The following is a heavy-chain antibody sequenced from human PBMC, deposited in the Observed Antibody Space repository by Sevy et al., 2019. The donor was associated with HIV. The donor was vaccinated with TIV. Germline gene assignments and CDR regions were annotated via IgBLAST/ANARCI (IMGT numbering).Heavy chain of an antibody. Sequence: GGSLRLSCAASGFTFSSYAMHWVRHVTGKGLEWVSGVGPAGDTFYPGSVKGRFTISRENAKNSLYLQMNNLRAGDTAVYYCTRSGGYSDYGMDVWGQGTTVTVSS. V-gene: IGHV3-13*01. CDR3: TRSGGYSDYGMDV. J-gene: IGHJ6*02. CDR2: VGPAGDT. CDR1: GFTFSSYA. D-gene: IGHD5-12*01.